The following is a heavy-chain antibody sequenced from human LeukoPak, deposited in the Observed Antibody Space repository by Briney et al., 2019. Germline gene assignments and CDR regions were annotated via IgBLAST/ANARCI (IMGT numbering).Heavy chain of an antibody. CDR2: IYYSGST. J-gene: IGHJ4*02. CDR3: ARDGALDY. CDR1: GGSISSYY. Sequence: PSETLSLTCTVSGGSISSYYWSWIRQPPGKGLEWIGYIYYSGSTNYNPSLMSRVTISVDTSKNQFSLKLSSVTAADTAVYYCARDGALDYWGQGTLVTVSS. D-gene: IGHD1-26*01. V-gene: IGHV4-59*01.